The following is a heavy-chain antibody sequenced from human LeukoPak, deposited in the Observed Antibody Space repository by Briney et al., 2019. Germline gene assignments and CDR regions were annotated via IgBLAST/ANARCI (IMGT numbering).Heavy chain of an antibody. CDR2: VFSGGSDT. D-gene: IGHD1-1*01. Sequence: GESLKISCKASGYNFTPYWIGWVRQMPGKGLEWMGIVFSGGSDTKYSPSFQGRVTMSVDKSITTAYLHWSSLKASDTAMYYCGRHFPPAETTGASFDPWGRGTLASVSP. J-gene: IGHJ2*01. CDR1: GYNFTPYW. V-gene: IGHV5-51*01. CDR3: GRHFPPAETTGASFDP.